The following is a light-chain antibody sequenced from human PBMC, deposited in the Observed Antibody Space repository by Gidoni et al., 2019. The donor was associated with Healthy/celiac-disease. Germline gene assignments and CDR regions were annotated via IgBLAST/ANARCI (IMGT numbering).Light chain of an antibody. CDR1: QSVSSY. CDR3: QQRSNWPWT. Sequence: IVLTLSPATLSLSPGERATLSCRASQSVSSYLAWYQQKPGQAPRLLIYDASNRATGIPARFSGRGSGTDFTLTISSLEPEDFAVYYCQQRSNWPWTFGQGTKVEIK. V-gene: IGKV3-11*01. CDR2: DAS. J-gene: IGKJ1*01.